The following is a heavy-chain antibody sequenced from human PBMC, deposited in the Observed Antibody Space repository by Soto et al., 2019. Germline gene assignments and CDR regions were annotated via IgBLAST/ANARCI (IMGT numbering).Heavy chain of an antibody. J-gene: IGHJ3*01. Sequence: QITLKASGPTLVKPTQTLTLTCTFSGFSLNTHAVGVGWIRQPPRKALEWLALIYWDDDKRYSPSLKSRLTVTKDASKNHVVLTMTNMDPADTATYYCAHRYAVVALDIYDVWGQGTMVTVSS. CDR2: IYWDDDK. D-gene: IGHD3-9*01. CDR3: AHRYAVVALDIYDV. CDR1: GFSLNTHAVG. V-gene: IGHV2-5*02.